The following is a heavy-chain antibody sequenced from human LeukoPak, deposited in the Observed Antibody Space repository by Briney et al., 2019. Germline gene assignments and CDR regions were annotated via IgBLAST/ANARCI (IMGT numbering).Heavy chain of an antibody. CDR3: ARGGDIVGTSRSAFDI. D-gene: IGHD1-26*01. Sequence: GGSLRLSCAASGFTVSNNYMSWVRQAPGKGLEWVSLIYSSGSTDYADSVKGRFTISRDNSKNTLYLQMNSLRDEDTAVYYCARGGDIVGTSRSAFDIWGQGTLVTVSS. J-gene: IGHJ4*02. CDR1: GFTVSNNY. V-gene: IGHV3-53*01. CDR2: IYSSGST.